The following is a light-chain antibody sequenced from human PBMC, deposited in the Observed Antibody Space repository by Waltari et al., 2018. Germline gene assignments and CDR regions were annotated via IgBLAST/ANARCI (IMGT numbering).Light chain of an antibody. J-gene: IGKJ4*01. CDR1: QSVGTY. CDR2: DAS. V-gene: IGKV3-11*01. CDR3: QQRRNWPLT. Sequence: EIVLTQSPAILSFSPGERANLFCRTSQSVGTYLAWYQQRPGQSPRLLIYDASYRATGIPARFSGSGSETDFTLTISSLQPEDFAVYYCQQRRNWPLTFGGGTRVEI.